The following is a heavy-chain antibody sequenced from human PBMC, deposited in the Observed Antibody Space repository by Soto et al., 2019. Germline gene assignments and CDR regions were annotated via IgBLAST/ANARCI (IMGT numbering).Heavy chain of an antibody. J-gene: IGHJ5*02. D-gene: IGHD3-22*01. CDR3: ASDDYYDSSGYLA. V-gene: IGHV4-4*07. Sequence: SETLSLTCTVSGGSISSYYWSWIRQPAGKGLEWIGRIYTSGSTNYNPSLESRVTMSVDTSKNQFSLKLSSVTAADTAVYYCASDDYYDSSGYLAWGQGTLVTVSS. CDR1: GGSISSYY. CDR2: IYTSGST.